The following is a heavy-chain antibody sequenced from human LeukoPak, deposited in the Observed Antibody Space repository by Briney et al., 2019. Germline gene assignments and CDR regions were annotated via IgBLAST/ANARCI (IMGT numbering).Heavy chain of an antibody. CDR3: AKGGSRQLGGGLYFQH. CDR1: GFTFSSYA. Sequence: GGSLRLSCAASGFTFSSYAMSWVRQAPGKGLEWVSAISGSGGSTYYADSVKGRFTISRDNSKNTLYLQMNSLRAEDTAVYYCAKGGSRQLGGGLYFQHWGQGTLVTVSS. V-gene: IGHV3-23*01. CDR2: ISGSGGST. J-gene: IGHJ1*01. D-gene: IGHD6-13*01.